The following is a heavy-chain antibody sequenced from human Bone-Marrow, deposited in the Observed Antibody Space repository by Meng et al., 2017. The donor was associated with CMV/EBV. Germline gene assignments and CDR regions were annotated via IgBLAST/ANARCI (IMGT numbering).Heavy chain of an antibody. Sequence: GESLKISCAASGFTFSSYAMHWVRQAPGKGLEWVAVISYDGSNKYYADSVKGRFTISRDNSKNTLYLQMNSLRAEDTAVYYCAKDFEVYDSSGYEYFQHWTQGTLVTFSS. CDR2: ISYDGSNK. CDR3: AKDFEVYDSSGYEYFQH. D-gene: IGHD3-22*01. J-gene: IGHJ1*01. V-gene: IGHV3-30*04. CDR1: GFTFSSYA.